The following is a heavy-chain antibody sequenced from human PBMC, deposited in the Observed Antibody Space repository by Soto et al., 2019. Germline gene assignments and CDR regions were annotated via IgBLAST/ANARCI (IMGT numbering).Heavy chain of an antibody. CDR1: GWSISSSNW. J-gene: IGHJ4*01. D-gene: IGHD2-2*01. Sequence: SETLSLTCTVSGWSISSSNWWTWVRQPPGKGLEWIGEVYHSGSTNYNPSLGSRVTISVDKSKNHFSLNLSPVTAADTAVYYCARQGTYARQNHYWGQGILVTSPQ. V-gene: IGHV4-4*02. CDR3: ARQGTYARQNHY. CDR2: VYHSGST.